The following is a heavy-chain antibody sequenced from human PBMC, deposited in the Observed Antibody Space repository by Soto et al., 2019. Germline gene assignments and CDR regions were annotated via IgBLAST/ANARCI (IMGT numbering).Heavy chain of an antibody. V-gene: IGHV3-74*01. CDR1: GFNFSSYW. D-gene: IGHD3-22*01. CDR2: INSDGSST. Sequence: GGSLRLSCTASGFNFSSYWMHWVRQDPGKGLVWVSRINSDGSSTSYADSVKGRFTISRDNAKNTLYLQMNSLRAEDTAVYYCARPIYYDSSGSLAHWGQGTLVTVSS. J-gene: IGHJ4*02. CDR3: ARPIYYDSSGSLAH.